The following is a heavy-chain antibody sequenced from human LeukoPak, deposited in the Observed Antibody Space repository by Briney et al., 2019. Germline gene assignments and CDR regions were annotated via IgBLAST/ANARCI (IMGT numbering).Heavy chain of an antibody. Sequence: SETLSLTCTVSGGSISSYYWSWIRQPPGKGLEWIGYIYYSGSTNYNPSLKSRVTISVDTSKNQFSLKLSSVTAADTAVYYCAASPYYGSGNYYEAPFDYWGQGTLVTVSS. V-gene: IGHV4-59*01. CDR2: IYYSGST. D-gene: IGHD3-10*01. CDR3: AASPYYGSGNYYEAPFDY. J-gene: IGHJ4*02. CDR1: GGSISSYY.